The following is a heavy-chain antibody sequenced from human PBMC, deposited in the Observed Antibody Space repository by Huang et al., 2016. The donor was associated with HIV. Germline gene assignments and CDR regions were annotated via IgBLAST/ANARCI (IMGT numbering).Heavy chain of an antibody. D-gene: IGHD1-7*01. CDR2: IKQDESEK. J-gene: IGHJ6*02. CDR1: TFRFGAYW. Sequence: VESGGRLVQPGGSIRLSCVGSTFRFGAYWMSWVRQSPGKGQEWVANIKQDESEKYYVDSVKGRFNISRDNAKKVLFLEMNNVRVEDTATYYCATKTAAMDIWGQGTTVTVS. V-gene: IGHV3-7*01. CDR3: ATKTAAMDI.